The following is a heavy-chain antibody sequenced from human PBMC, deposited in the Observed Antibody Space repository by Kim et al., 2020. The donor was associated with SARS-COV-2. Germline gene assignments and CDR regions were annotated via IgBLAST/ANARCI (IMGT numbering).Heavy chain of an antibody. J-gene: IGHJ4*02. Sequence: WNSGSIGYADSVKGRFTISRDNAKNSLYLQMNSLRAEDTALYYCSTRRGYWGQGTLVTVSS. D-gene: IGHD3-10*01. CDR2: WNSGSI. CDR3: STRRGY. V-gene: IGHV3-9*01.